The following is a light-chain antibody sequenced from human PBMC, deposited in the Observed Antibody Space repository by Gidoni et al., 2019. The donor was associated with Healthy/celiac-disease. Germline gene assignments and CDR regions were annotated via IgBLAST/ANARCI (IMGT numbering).Light chain of an antibody. CDR1: QSVSSN. J-gene: IGKJ2*03. V-gene: IGKV3D-15*01. CDR2: GAS. Sequence: EIVMTQSPAILSVSPGERATLSCRASQSVSSNLAWYQQKPGQAPRLLIDGASTRATGIPARFSGGGSGTEFTLTIRSLQSEDFAVYYCQQYNNWRPGSSFGQGIKLEIK. CDR3: QQYNNWRPGSS.